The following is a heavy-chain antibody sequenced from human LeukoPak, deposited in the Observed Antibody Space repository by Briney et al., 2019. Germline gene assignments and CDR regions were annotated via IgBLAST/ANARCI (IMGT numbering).Heavy chain of an antibody. CDR2: IYDSGAT. CDR1: GGSISSSSYY. Sequence: SETLSLTCTVSGGSISSSSYYWGWIRQPPGKGLEWIGSIYDSGATYHNPALKSRITISVDTSTNQFSLKLSSVTAVDTAVYYCARLLKYFDSDAWGQGTPVSVS. J-gene: IGHJ5*02. CDR3: ARLLKYFDSDA. V-gene: IGHV4-39*01. D-gene: IGHD3-9*01.